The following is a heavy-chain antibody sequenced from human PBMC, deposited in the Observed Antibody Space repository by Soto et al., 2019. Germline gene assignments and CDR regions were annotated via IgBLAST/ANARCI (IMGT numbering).Heavy chain of an antibody. CDR3: ARHRFNYYDDTVYYYFDY. D-gene: IGHD3-22*01. CDR2: ISGHNGNT. V-gene: IGHV1-18*04. J-gene: IGHJ4*02. CDR1: GYSFTSYG. Sequence: QVQLVQSGAEVKKPGASVKVSCKASGYSFTSYGISWVRQAPGQGPEWMGWISGHNGNTNHPQNLQGRVTMTTDTSRNTAYMELRSLRPDDTAVYYCARHRFNYYDDTVYYYFDYWGQGTLVTVSS.